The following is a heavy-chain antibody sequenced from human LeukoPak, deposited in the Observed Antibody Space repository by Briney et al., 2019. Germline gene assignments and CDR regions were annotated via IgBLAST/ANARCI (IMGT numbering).Heavy chain of an antibody. Sequence: TSETLSLTCTVSGGPISSYYWSWIRQPAGKGLEWIGRIYTSGSTNYNPSLKSRVTMSVDTLKTQFSAQLSSATAADTAVYYCARGADAGAPWGQGTLVTVSS. V-gene: IGHV4-4*07. CDR2: IYTSGST. J-gene: IGHJ5*02. CDR3: ARGADAGAP. CDR1: GGPISSYY. D-gene: IGHD3-10*01.